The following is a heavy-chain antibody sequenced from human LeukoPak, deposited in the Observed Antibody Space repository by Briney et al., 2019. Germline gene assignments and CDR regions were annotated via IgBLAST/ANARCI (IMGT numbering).Heavy chain of an antibody. V-gene: IGHV1-18*01. Sequence: ASVKVSCKASGYTFTSYGISWVRQAPGQGLEWMGWISAYNGNTNYAQKLQGRVTMTTDTSTSTAYMELRSLRSDDTAVYYCARFQTTIFGVRAPYYFDYWGQGTLVTVSS. CDR2: ISAYNGNT. D-gene: IGHD3-3*01. CDR3: ARFQTTIFGVRAPYYFDY. J-gene: IGHJ4*02. CDR1: GYTFTSYG.